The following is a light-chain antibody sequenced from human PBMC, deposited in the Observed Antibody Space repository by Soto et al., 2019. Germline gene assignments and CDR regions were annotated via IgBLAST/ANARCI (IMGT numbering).Light chain of an antibody. CDR3: QQYGSLSWT. CDR2: DAS. Sequence: EIVFTQSPATLSLSPGETATLSCRASQSVRNYLAWYQQKPGQAPRLLIYDASNRATGIPARFSGSGSGTDFTLTISRLEPEDFAVYYCQQYGSLSWTFGQGTKVDIK. J-gene: IGKJ1*01. V-gene: IGKV3-20*01. CDR1: QSVRNY.